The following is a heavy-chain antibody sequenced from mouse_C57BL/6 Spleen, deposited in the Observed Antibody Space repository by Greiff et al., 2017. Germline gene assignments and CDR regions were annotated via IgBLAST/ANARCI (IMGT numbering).Heavy chain of an antibody. CDR1: GYTFTGYW. J-gene: IGHJ4*01. V-gene: IGHV1-9*01. CDR2: ILPGSGST. CDR3: ARVRDDGYLPYYAMDY. D-gene: IGHD2-3*01. Sequence: QVQLQQSGAELMKPGASVKLSCKATGYTFTGYWIEWVKQRPGHGLEWIGEILPGSGSTNYNEKFKGKATFTADTSSNAAYMQLSSLTTEDSAIYYCARVRDDGYLPYYAMDYWGQGTSVTVSS.